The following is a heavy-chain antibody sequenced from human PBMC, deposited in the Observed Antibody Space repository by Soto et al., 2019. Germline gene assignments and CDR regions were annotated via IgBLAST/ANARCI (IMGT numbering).Heavy chain of an antibody. CDR2: VYHTGAT. V-gene: IGHV4-59*01. J-gene: IGHJ4*02. CDR3: ARGGNRYSNVASGVGGFDY. D-gene: IGHD5-12*01. Sequence: SETLSLTCTVSGASISSSYWSWIRQSPERGLEWIAYVYHTGATNYNPSLKSRVTISLDTSKGQFSLNLTSLTTADTAVYFCARGGNRYSNVASGVGGFDYWGQGSLVT. CDR1: GASISSSY.